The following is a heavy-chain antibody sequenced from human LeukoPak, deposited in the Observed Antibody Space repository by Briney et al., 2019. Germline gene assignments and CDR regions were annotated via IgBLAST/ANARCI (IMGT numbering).Heavy chain of an antibody. CDR3: ARAVMTTVTTSFDP. J-gene: IGHJ5*02. D-gene: IGHD4-17*01. V-gene: IGHV1-18*04. CDR1: GYTFTSYG. Sequence: ASVKVSCKASGYTFTSYGISWVRQAPGQGLEWMGWISAYNGNTNYAQKLQCRVTMTTDTSTSTAYMELRSLRSDDTAVYYCARAVMTTVTTSFDPWGQGNLVTVSS. CDR2: ISAYNGNT.